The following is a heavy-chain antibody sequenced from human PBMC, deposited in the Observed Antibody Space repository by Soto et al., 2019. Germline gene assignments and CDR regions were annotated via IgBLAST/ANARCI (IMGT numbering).Heavy chain of an antibody. V-gene: IGHV6-1*01. CDR1: GDSVSSNSAA. D-gene: IGHD3-22*01. CDR2: TFYRSKWYN. Sequence: SQTLSLTCAISGDSVSSNSAAWNWIRQSPSRGLEWLGRTFYRSKWYNDYAVSVKSRITINPDTSKNQFSLHLDSVTPEDTAVYYCARTYYSDRSGYYPYNWFDPWGQGTLVTVSS. CDR3: ARTYYSDRSGYYPYNWFDP. J-gene: IGHJ5*02.